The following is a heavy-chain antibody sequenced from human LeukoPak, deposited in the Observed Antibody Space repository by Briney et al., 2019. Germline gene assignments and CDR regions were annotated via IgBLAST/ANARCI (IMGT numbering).Heavy chain of an antibody. D-gene: IGHD3-22*01. CDR1: GYTFTDYF. CDR2: ISPNGGTT. V-gene: IGHV1-46*01. J-gene: IGHJ5*02. Sequence: ASVKVSCKASGYTFTDYFIHWVRQAPGQGLEWMGIISPNGGTTNYAQKFQDRVTMTRDTSTSTVYMELSSLRSEDTAVYYCARDSGDSSGFNWFDPWGQGTLVTVSS. CDR3: ARDSGDSSGFNWFDP.